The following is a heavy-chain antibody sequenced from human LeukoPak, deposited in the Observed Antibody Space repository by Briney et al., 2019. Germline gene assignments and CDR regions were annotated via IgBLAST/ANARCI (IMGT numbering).Heavy chain of an antibody. D-gene: IGHD6-19*01. CDR1: GFTFSSYA. J-gene: IGHJ4*02. V-gene: IGHV3-23*01. Sequence: GGSLTLSCAASGFTFSSYAMSWVRQAPGKGLEWVLNMRGSGGGTYYADSVKRRFTISRDNSKNTLYLQMNSLRDEDTALYYCAKAGIGVVGYFDYWGQGTLVTVSS. CDR2: MRGSGGGT. CDR3: AKAGIGVVGYFDY.